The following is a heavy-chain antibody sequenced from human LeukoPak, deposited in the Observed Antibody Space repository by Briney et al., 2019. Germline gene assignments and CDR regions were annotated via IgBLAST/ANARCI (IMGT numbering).Heavy chain of an antibody. CDR3: ARDQRYLAAVPAG. Sequence: PGGSLRLSCAASGFTFSDYYMSWIRQAPGKGLEWVAVISYDGSNKYYADSVKGRFTISRDNSKNTLYLQMNSLRAEDTAVYYCARDQRYLAAVPAGWGQGTLVTVSS. D-gene: IGHD6-13*01. V-gene: IGHV3-30-3*01. CDR2: ISYDGSNK. J-gene: IGHJ4*02. CDR1: GFTFSDYY.